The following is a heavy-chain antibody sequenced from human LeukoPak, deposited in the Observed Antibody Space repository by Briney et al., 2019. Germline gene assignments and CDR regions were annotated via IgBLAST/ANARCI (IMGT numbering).Heavy chain of an antibody. CDR3: AREDYGDYASKYYFDY. CDR2: IYYSGST. D-gene: IGHD4-17*01. V-gene: IGHV4-30-4*01. CDR1: GGSISSGDYY. J-gene: IGHJ4*02. Sequence: SETLSLTCTVSGGSISSGDYYWSWIRQPPGKGLEWIGYIYYSGSTYYNPSLKSRVTISVDTSKNQFSLKLSSVTAADTAVYYCAREDYGDYASKYYFDYWGQGTLVTVSS.